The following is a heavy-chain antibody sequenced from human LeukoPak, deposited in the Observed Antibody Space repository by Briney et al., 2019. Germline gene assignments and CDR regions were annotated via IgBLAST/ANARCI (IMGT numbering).Heavy chain of an antibody. D-gene: IGHD3-22*01. V-gene: IGHV3-23*01. CDR2: ISGSGGST. J-gene: IGHJ4*02. Sequence: PGGSLRLSCAASGFTFSSYEMNWVRQAPGKGLEWVSAISGSGGSTYYADSVKGRFTISRDNSKNTLYLQMNSLRAEDTAVYYCAKRSGYLFDYWGQGTLVTVSS. CDR1: GFTFSSYE. CDR3: AKRSGYLFDY.